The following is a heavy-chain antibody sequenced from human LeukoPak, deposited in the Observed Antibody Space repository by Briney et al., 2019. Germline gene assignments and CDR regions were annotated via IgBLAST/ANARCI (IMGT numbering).Heavy chain of an antibody. Sequence: GGSLRLSCAASGFTFSSYSMNWVRQAPGKGLEWVSCISGSSSYIYSADSVKGRFTISRHNAKNSLYLQMNSLRAEDTAVYYCANLHRGQPGFDPWGQGTLVTVSS. D-gene: IGHD5-12*01. CDR3: ANLHRGQPGFDP. CDR2: ISGSSSYI. J-gene: IGHJ5*02. CDR1: GFTFSSYS. V-gene: IGHV3-21*01.